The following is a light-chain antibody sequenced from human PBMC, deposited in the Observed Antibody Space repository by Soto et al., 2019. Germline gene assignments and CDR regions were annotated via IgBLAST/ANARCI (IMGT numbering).Light chain of an antibody. Sequence: DIQITQSPSTLSASVGDRVTITCRASQTISTVLAWYQQSPGKAPNLLLYKASILESGVPSWFSGSGSGREFTLTISSLQPADFATFYQQYSTYPWTFGNGTKVDVK. V-gene: IGKV1-5*03. CDR2: KAS. J-gene: IGKJ1*01. CDR3: QQYSTYPWT. CDR1: QTISTV.